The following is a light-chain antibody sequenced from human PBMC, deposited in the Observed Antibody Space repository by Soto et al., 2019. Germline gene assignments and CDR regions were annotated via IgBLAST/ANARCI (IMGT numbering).Light chain of an antibody. Sequence: QSVLTQPASVSGSPGKSITLSCTGTSSDVGSYNLVSWYQQHPGKAPKLMIYEVNKRPSGVSNRFSGSKSGNTASLTISGLQAEDEADYYCCSYGGGSTTYVFGTGTKVTVL. CDR3: CSYGGGSTTYV. CDR1: SSDVGSYNL. V-gene: IGLV2-23*02. J-gene: IGLJ1*01. CDR2: EVN.